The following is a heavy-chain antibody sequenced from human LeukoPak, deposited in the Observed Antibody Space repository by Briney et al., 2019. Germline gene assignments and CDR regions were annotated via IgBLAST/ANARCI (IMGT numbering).Heavy chain of an antibody. CDR3: ARAATHAYTFWSGFYAF. V-gene: IGHV1-18*01. Sequence: GASVKVSCKTSGYSFTNYAICWVRQAPGQGLEWMGLINAYSGNTNYAQTFQGRVTMTTDTSTSTAYMELRNLRSDDTAVYYCARAATHAYTFWSGFYAFWGQGSLVTVSS. CDR1: GYSFTNYA. CDR2: INAYSGNT. D-gene: IGHD3-3*01. J-gene: IGHJ4*02.